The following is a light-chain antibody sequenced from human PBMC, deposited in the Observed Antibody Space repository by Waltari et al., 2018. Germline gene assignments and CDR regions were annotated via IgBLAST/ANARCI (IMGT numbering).Light chain of an antibody. CDR2: GGS. J-gene: IGKJ4*01. Sequence: DIVMTQTPLSLPITPGEPASISCRSSQGLLHSNGNTYLHWYLQKPGQSPQLLIYGGSNRASGVPDRFSGSGSGTDFTLKISKVEAEDVGVYYCVQAITFPLTFGGGTKVEIK. CDR3: VQAITFPLT. V-gene: IGKV2-40*01. CDR1: QGLLHSNGNTY.